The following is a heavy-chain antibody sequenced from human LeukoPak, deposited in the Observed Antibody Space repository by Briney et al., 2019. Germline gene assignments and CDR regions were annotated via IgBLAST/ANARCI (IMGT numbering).Heavy chain of an antibody. CDR1: GGSISSGDYY. V-gene: IGHV4-30-4*01. J-gene: IGHJ5*02. CDR2: IYYSGST. D-gene: IGHD5/OR15-5a*01. CDR3: ARHSSRGFDP. Sequence: SQTLSLTCSVSGGSISSGDYYCSWIRQPPGKGLEWIGYIYYSGSTYYNPSLKSRVTISEDTSKNQFSLKVISVTAADTAVYYCARHSSRGFDPWGRGLLVTVSS.